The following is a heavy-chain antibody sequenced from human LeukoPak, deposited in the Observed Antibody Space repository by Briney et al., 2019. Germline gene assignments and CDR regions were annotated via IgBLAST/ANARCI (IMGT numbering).Heavy chain of an antibody. V-gene: IGHV1-2*02. Sequence: ASVKVSCKASGYTFTGYYMHWVRQAPGQGLEWMGWINPNSGGTNYAQKFQGRVTMTRDTSTSTVYMELSSLRSEDTAVYYCARDNHYGDHTSFDYWGQGTLVTVSS. CDR2: INPNSGGT. D-gene: IGHD4-17*01. CDR3: ARDNHYGDHTSFDY. J-gene: IGHJ4*02. CDR1: GYTFTGYY.